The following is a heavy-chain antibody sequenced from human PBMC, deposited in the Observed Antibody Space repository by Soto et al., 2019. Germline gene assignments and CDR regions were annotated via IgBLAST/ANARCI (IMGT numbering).Heavy chain of an antibody. D-gene: IGHD5-12*01. J-gene: IGHJ6*02. Sequence: EVQLLESGGGLVQPGGSLRLSCAASILSFDIYAMSWVRQAPGKGLEWVSATTGSGGTAYYAGSVKGRFTISRDNSKNTLYLQMDSLRAEYTAEYYCAKHSGYDHYYGMDVWGQGTTVTVSS. CDR2: TTGSGGTA. V-gene: IGHV3-23*01. CDR3: AKHSGYDHYYGMDV. CDR1: ILSFDIYA.